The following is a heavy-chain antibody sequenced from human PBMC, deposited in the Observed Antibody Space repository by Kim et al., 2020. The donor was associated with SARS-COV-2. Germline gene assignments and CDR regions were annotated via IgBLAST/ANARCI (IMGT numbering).Heavy chain of an antibody. Sequence: NPSLKSRVTISVDTSKNQFSLKLSSVTAADTAVYYCARNGDSSGYYYDYWGQGTLVTVSS. V-gene: IGHV4-34*01. D-gene: IGHD3-22*01. J-gene: IGHJ4*02. CDR3: ARNGDSSGYYYDY.